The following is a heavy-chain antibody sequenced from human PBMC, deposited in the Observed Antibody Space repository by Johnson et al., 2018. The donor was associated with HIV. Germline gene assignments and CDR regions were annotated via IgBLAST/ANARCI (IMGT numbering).Heavy chain of an antibody. D-gene: IGHD6-13*01. CDR3: AREGEGYSSSWYDAFDI. J-gene: IGHJ3*02. CDR1: GFTVSSNY. Sequence: VQLVESGGGLVQPGGSLRISCAASGFTVSSNYMSWVRQAPGKGLVWVSRINNDGSSTAYADSVKGRFTISRDNAENTLYLQMNSLRAEDTAVYYCAREGEGYSSSWYDAFDIWGQGTMVTVSS. V-gene: IGHV3-74*01. CDR2: INNDGSST.